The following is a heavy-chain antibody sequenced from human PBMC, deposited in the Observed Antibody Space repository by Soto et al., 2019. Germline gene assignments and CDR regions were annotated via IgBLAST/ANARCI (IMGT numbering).Heavy chain of an antibody. CDR3: ARDYGDGYYYFDL. Sequence: QVQLVESGGGVVQPGRSLRLSCAASGFTFSDYTMHWVRQAPGKELEWVALMSSDGGNTHYTDSVKGRFTISRDNSKNTLYLQMDSLRPEDTTVYYCARDYGDGYYYFDLWGQGTLATVSS. CDR2: MSSDGGNT. CDR1: GFTFSDYT. J-gene: IGHJ4*02. V-gene: IGHV3-30-3*01. D-gene: IGHD5-12*01.